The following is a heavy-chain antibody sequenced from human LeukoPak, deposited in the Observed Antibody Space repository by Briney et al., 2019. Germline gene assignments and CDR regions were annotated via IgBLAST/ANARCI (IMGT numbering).Heavy chain of an antibody. J-gene: IGHJ4*02. CDR1: GFTFSSYW. D-gene: IGHD1-26*01. CDR3: ARGSYSGNDFYFDY. CDR2: IKQTGSEK. Sequence: PGGSLRLSCAASGFTFSSYWMSWVRQAPGKGLEWVANIKQTGSEKYYVDSVKGRFTISRDNAKNSLYLQMTSLRAEDTAVYYCARGSYSGNDFYFDYWGQGTLVPVSS. V-gene: IGHV3-7*01.